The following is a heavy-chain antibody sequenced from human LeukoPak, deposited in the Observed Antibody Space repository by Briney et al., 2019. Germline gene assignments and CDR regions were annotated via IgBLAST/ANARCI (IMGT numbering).Heavy chain of an antibody. CDR2: MNPNSGNT. CDR3: ARGGSGSSSYFDY. V-gene: IGHV1-8*03. CDR1: GYTFTGYY. D-gene: IGHD6-6*01. Sequence: ASVKVSCKASGYTFTGYYMHWVRQAPGQGLEWMGWMNPNSGNTGYAQKFQGRVTITRNTSISTAYMELSSLRSEDTAVYYCARGGSGSSSYFDYWGQGTLVTVTS. J-gene: IGHJ4*02.